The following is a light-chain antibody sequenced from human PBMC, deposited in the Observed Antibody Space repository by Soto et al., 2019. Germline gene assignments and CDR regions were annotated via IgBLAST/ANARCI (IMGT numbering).Light chain of an antibody. CDR2: EVS. V-gene: IGLV2-23*02. Sequence: QSVLTQPASVSGSPGQSITISCTGTSSDVGSYNLVSWYQQHPGKAPKLMIYEVSKRPSGVSNRFSGSKSGNTASLTISGLQAEDDADYYCCSYAGSSTFNVFGTVTKVTV. CDR3: CSYAGSSTFNV. J-gene: IGLJ1*01. CDR1: SSDVGSYNL.